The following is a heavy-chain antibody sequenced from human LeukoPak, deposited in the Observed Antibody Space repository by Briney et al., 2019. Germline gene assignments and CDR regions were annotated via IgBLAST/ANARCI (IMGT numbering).Heavy chain of an antibody. D-gene: IGHD3-10*01. CDR1: GGSISSYY. V-gene: IGHV4-59*01. J-gene: IGHJ4*02. CDR2: IYYSGST. CDR3: ARGKYYYGRQHFDY. Sequence: SETLSLTCTVSGGSISSYYWSWIRQPPGKGLEWIGYIYYSGSTNYNPSLKSRVTISVDTSKNQFSLKLSSVTAADTAVYYCARGKYYYGRQHFDYWGQGTLVTVSS.